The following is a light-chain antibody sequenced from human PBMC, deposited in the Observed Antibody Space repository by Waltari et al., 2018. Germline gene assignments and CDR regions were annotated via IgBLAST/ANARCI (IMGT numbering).Light chain of an antibody. CDR3: SSRNGRANQVV. Sequence: SSELTQDPAVSVALGQTVRFTCQGDSLRTSYASWYQLKPGQAPVLVIYGKDKRPSGIPELISGYRSGTTSSLTITGAQAEDEADYYCSSRNGRANQVVFAGGTKVTVL. CDR1: SLRTSY. V-gene: IGLV3-19*01. J-gene: IGLJ3*02. CDR2: GKD.